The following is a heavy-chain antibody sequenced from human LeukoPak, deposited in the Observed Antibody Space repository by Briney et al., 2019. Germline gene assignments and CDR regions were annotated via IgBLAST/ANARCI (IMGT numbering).Heavy chain of an antibody. CDR3: ARDGNTGYFDY. Sequence: SETLSLTCTVSGCSISSYYWSWIRQPPGKGLEWIGYIYYSGSTNYNPSLKSRVTISVDTSKNQFSLKLSSVTAADTAVYYCARDGNTGYFDYWGQGTLVTVSS. D-gene: IGHD2/OR15-2a*01. J-gene: IGHJ4*02. CDR1: GCSISSYY. CDR2: IYYSGST. V-gene: IGHV4-59*01.